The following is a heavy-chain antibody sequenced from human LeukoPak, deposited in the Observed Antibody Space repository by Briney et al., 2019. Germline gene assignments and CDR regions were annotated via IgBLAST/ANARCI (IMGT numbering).Heavy chain of an antibody. V-gene: IGHV4-34*01. CDR2: IHYSGSI. Sequence: SETLSLTCAVHGGSFSGYYWTWIRQPPGKGLEWIGEIHYSGSINYNPSLKSRVTISADTSNNHFSLKVNSVTAADTAVYYCSRGTDAYKCGNSWGQGTLVTVSS. D-gene: IGHD5-24*01. CDR1: GGSFSGYY. J-gene: IGHJ4*02. CDR3: SRGTDAYKCGNS.